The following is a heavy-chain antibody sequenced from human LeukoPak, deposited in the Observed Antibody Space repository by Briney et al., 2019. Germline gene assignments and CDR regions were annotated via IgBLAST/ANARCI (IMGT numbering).Heavy chain of an antibody. CDR2: IYTSGIT. CDR1: GGSISSGSYY. V-gene: IGHV4-61*02. CDR3: ARETTWYPNFDY. D-gene: IGHD1-1*01. Sequence: PSETLSLTCTVPGGSISSGSYYWSWIRQPAGKGLEWIGRIYTSGITNYNPSLKSRVTLSVDTSKDQFSLMLSSVTAADTAVYYCARETTWYPNFDYWGQGTLVTVSS. J-gene: IGHJ4*02.